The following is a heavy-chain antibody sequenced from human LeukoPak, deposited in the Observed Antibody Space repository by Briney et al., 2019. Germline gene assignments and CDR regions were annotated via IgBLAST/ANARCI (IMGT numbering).Heavy chain of an antibody. V-gene: IGHV1-69*13. Sequence: GASVKVSCKASGGTFSSYAISWVRQAPEQGLEWMGGIIPIFGTANYAQKFQGRVTITADESTSTAYMELSSLRSEDTAVYYCARTVSGYSYAFDYWGQGTLVTVSS. CDR3: ARTVSGYSYAFDY. CDR2: IIPIFGTA. J-gene: IGHJ4*02. CDR1: GGTFSSYA. D-gene: IGHD5-18*01.